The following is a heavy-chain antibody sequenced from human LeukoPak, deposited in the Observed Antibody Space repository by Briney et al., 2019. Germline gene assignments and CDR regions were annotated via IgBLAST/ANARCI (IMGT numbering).Heavy chain of an antibody. CDR3: ATPGYSRSYFDY. Sequence: ASVKVSCKVSGYTLTELSMHWVRQAPGKGLEWMGGFDPEDGETIYAQRFQGRVTMTEDTSTDTAYMELSSLRSEDTAVYYCATPGYSRSYFDYWGQGALVTVSS. D-gene: IGHD6-13*01. CDR1: GYTLTELS. V-gene: IGHV1-24*01. J-gene: IGHJ4*02. CDR2: FDPEDGET.